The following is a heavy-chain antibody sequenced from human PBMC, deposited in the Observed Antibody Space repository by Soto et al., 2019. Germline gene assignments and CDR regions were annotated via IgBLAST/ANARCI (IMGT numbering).Heavy chain of an antibody. CDR2: ISGSGGST. J-gene: IGHJ4*02. Sequence: EVQLLESGGGLVQPGGSLRLSCAASGFTFSIYAMSWVRQAPGKGLEWVSVISGSGGSTDYADSVKGRFTISRDNSKNTLYLQMNSLRAEDTAVYYCAGPEAYSSGWYGVYWGQGTLVTVSS. CDR3: AGPEAYSSGWYGVY. V-gene: IGHV3-23*01. CDR1: GFTFSIYA. D-gene: IGHD6-19*01.